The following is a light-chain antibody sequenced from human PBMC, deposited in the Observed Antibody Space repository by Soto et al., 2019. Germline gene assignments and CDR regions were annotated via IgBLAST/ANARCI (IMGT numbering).Light chain of an antibody. CDR3: SSYTTSSSVV. J-gene: IGLJ2*01. CDR1: SSDVGGYNF. Sequence: QSALTQPASVSGSPGQSITISCTGTSSDVGGYNFVSWYQHHPGKAPKLMIYDVSNRPSGVSNRFSGSKSGNTASLIISGLQAEDEADYYCSSYTTSSSVVFGGGTMVTVL. CDR2: DVS. V-gene: IGLV2-14*03.